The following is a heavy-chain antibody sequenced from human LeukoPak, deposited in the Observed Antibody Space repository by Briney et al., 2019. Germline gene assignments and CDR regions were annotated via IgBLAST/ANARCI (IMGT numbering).Heavy chain of an antibody. J-gene: IGHJ3*02. CDR3: ARPVYCSVTTCTGPLHI. CDR2: VFYNGAT. CDR1: GGSISSSIYY. V-gene: IGHV4-39*07. Sequence: SETLSLTCIVSGGSISSSIYYWAWVRQPPGKGLEWIGTVFYNGATQYSPSLKSRLTISIDTSKNQFSLTLSSVTAADTALYFCARPVYCSVTTCTGPLHIWGQGTMVTVSS. D-gene: IGHD2-15*01.